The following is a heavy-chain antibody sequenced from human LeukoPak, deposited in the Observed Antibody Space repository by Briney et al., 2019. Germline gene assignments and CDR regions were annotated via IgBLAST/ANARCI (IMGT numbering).Heavy chain of an antibody. Sequence: PGGSLRLSCAASGFNVSSNFMSWVRQAPGKGLEWVSVIYSGGRTDYADSVKGRFTISRDNSKDMLYLQMNSLRAEDTAVYYCARDCSGRSCNYYYYGMDVWGQGTTVTVSS. D-gene: IGHD2-15*01. V-gene: IGHV3-53*01. CDR2: IYSGGRT. CDR3: ARDCSGRSCNYYYYGMDV. J-gene: IGHJ6*02. CDR1: GFNVSSNF.